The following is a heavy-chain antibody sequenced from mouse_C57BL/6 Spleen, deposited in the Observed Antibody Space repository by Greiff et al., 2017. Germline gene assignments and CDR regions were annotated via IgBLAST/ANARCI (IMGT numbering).Heavy chain of an antibody. CDR3: AGTTVVATDWYFDV. CDR2: INPSNGGT. D-gene: IGHD1-1*01. Sequence: QVQLQQPGTELVKPGASVKLSCKASGYTFTSYWMHWVKQRPGQGLEWIGNINPSNGGTNYNEKFKSKATLTVDKSSSTAYMQLSSLTSEDSAVYYCAGTTVVATDWYFDVWGTGTTVTVSS. J-gene: IGHJ1*03. V-gene: IGHV1-53*01. CDR1: GYTFTSYW.